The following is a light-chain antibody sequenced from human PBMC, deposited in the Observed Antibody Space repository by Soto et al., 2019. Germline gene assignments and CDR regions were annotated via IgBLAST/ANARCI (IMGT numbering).Light chain of an antibody. CDR2: LGS. CDR3: MQGLQIPLT. CDR1: QSLLYSNGHNY. Sequence: EIVMTQSPLSLPVTPGEPASISCRSSQSLLYSNGHNYVNWYQQKPGESPQLLIYLGSNRASGVPDRLSGSGSGTDFTLKISRVEAEDVGVYYCMQGLQIPLTFGGGTKVEIK. V-gene: IGKV2-28*01. J-gene: IGKJ4*01.